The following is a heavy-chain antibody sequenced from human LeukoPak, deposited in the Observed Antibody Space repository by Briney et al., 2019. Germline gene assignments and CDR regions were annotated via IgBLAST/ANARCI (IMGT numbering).Heavy chain of an antibody. Sequence: GGSLRLSCAASGFTFSNYEMNWVRQAPGKGLEWVSYISSSGSTIYYADSVKDRFTISRDNAKNSLDLQMSNLRAEDTAVYYCARDRGSWYWGQGTLVTVSS. CDR1: GFTFSNYE. V-gene: IGHV3-48*03. CDR2: ISSSGSTI. J-gene: IGHJ4*02. CDR3: ARDRGSWY. D-gene: IGHD6-13*01.